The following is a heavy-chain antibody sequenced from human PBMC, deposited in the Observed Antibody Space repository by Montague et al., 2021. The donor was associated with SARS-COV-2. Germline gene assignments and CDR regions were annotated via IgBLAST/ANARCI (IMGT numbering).Heavy chain of an antibody. Sequence: SETLPLTCAVHGTSFSGYYWNWIRQPPGKGLEWIGEINHGGSTKYSPSLKSRLTISADTSKNQFSLKLTSVAAADTAVYYCARLRDGVVPSPILGVGPYYSSYLMRVWGRGTTVTVSS. CDR2: INHGGST. J-gene: IGHJ6*03. CDR3: ARLRDGVVPSPILGVGPYYSSYLMRV. V-gene: IGHV4-34*01. D-gene: IGHD3-10*01. CDR1: GTSFSGYY.